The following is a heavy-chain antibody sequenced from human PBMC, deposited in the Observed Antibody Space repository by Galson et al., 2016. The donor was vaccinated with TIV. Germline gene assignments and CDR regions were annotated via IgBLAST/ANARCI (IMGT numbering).Heavy chain of an antibody. Sequence: SVKVSCKASGGPFFSSYAISWVRQAPGQGLEWMGRIIPIFCTANYAQKFQGRVTITADESTSTAYMELSSLRSEDTAGYYCARHQGYCSGGSCLLDYWGQGRLVTVSS. V-gene: IGHV1-69*13. CDR3: ARHQGYCSGGSCLLDY. J-gene: IGHJ4*02. CDR2: IIPIFCTA. CDR1: GGPFFSSYA. D-gene: IGHD2-15*01.